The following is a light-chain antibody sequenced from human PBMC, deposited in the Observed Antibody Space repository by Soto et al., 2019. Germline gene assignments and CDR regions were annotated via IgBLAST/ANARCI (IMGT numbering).Light chain of an antibody. J-gene: IGLJ1*01. CDR2: DVT. CDR3: SSYASSSTYV. V-gene: IGLV2-14*03. Sequence: QSVLTQPASVSGSPGQSITISCTGTSSDVGYYNHVSWYQQHPGKAPKLMIYDVTNRPSGVSNRFLGSKSGNTASLTISGLQAEDEADYYCSSYASSSTYVFGTGTRSPS. CDR1: SSDVGYYNH.